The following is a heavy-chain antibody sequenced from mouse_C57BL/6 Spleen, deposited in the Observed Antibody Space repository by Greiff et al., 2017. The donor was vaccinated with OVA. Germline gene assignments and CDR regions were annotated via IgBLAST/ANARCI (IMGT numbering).Heavy chain of an antibody. CDR2: INPNNGGT. CDR3: ARRPSSGLDY. CDR1: GYTFTDYY. V-gene: IGHV1-26*01. J-gene: IGHJ4*01. D-gene: IGHD3-2*02. Sequence: EVKLQQSGPELVKPGASVKISCKASGYTFTDYYMNWVKQSHGKSLEWIGDINPNNGGTSYNQKFKGKATLTVDKSSSTAYMELRSLTSEDSAVYYCARRPSSGLDYWGQGTSVTVSS.